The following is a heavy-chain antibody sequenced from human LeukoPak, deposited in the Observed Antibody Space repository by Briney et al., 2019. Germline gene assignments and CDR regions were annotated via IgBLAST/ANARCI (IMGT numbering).Heavy chain of an antibody. CDR1: GGSISSSSYY. D-gene: IGHD4-23*01. J-gene: IGHJ5*02. V-gene: IGHV4-39*01. CDR3: ARQERPLRQPYPVDWFDP. CDR2: IYYSGST. Sequence: SETLSLTCTVSGGSISSSSYYWGWIRQPPGKGLEWIGSIYYSGSTYYNPSLKSRVTISVDTSKNQFSLKLSSVTAADTAVYYCARQERPLRQPYPVDWFDPWGQGTLVTVSS.